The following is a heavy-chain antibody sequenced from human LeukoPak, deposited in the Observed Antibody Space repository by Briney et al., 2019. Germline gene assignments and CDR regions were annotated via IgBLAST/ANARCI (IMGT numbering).Heavy chain of an antibody. CDR3: ARLSRGGYYFDY. CDR1: GGSIRSGSYY. D-gene: IGHD3-10*01. Sequence: PSETLSLTCTVPGGSIRSGSYYWGWLRQPPGKGLEWLGTIVVSGSTYYSPSCKSRVTISVDTSRNQFFLNLSSVTAADTAVYYCARLSRGGYYFDYWGQGTLVTVSS. CDR2: IVVSGST. J-gene: IGHJ4*02. V-gene: IGHV4-39*01.